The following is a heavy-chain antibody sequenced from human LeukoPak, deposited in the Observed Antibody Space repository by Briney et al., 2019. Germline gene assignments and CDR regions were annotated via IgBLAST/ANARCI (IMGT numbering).Heavy chain of an antibody. J-gene: IGHJ4*02. CDR1: GITFSRFW. CDR3: RIGHYGSN. V-gene: IGHV3-7*01. Sequence: GGSLRLSCXVSGITFSRFWMSWVRQAPGKGLEWVANIKGDGSEKNYVDSVRGRFTISRDNAKNSVFLQMNSLRAEDTAVYYCRIGHYGSNWGQGTLVTVSS. CDR2: IKGDGSEK. D-gene: IGHD2/OR15-2a*01.